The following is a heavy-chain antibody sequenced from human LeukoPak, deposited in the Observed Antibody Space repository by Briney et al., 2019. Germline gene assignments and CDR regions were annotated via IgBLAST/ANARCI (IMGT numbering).Heavy chain of an antibody. CDR1: GGSFSGYY. CDR2: INHSGST. V-gene: IGHV4-34*01. Sequence: SSETLSLTCAVYGGSFSGYYWSWIRQPPGKGLEWIGEINHSGSTNYNPSLKSRVTMSVDTSKSQFSLKLSSVTAADTAVYYCARAPYYYGSGTVNAFDIWGQGTMVTVSS. J-gene: IGHJ3*02. CDR3: ARAPYYYGSGTVNAFDI. D-gene: IGHD3-10*01.